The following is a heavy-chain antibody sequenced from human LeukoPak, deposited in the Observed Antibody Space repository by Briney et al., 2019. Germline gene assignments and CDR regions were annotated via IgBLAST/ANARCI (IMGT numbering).Heavy chain of an antibody. J-gene: IGHJ6*02. CDR3: ARHVATNYYYNYYGLDV. Sequence: NASETLSLTCTVSGGSISSYYWSWIRQPPGKGLEWIGYIYYSGSTNYNPSLKSRVTISVDTSKNQFSLNLSAVTAADAATYYCARHVATNYYYNYYGLDVWGQGTTVTVSS. V-gene: IGHV4-59*08. CDR1: GGSISSYY. CDR2: IYYSGST.